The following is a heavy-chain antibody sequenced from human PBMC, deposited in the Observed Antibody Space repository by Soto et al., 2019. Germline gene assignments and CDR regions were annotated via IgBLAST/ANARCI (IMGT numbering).Heavy chain of an antibody. CDR1: GFSFADHG. J-gene: IGHJ4*01. Sequence: GGSLGLSCAASGFSFADHGLSWVRQSPGKGLEWVSVITGSGGGTDYGNSVKGRFTTSRDNSKNTLYLHMNSLRLEDTATYYCAKIRGLAAEFDSWGQGTLVTVSS. CDR3: AKIRGLAAEFDS. CDR2: ITGSGGGT. V-gene: IGHV3-23*01. D-gene: IGHD6-25*01.